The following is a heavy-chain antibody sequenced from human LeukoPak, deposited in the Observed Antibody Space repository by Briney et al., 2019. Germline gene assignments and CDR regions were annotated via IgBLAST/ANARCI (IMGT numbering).Heavy chain of an antibody. Sequence: GGSLRLSCVVSGFIVSSNYMSWVRQAPGKGLEWVSSISSSSSYIYYADSVKGRFTISRDNAKNSLYLQMNSLRAEDTAVYYCARRESGLGGYFGYWGQGTLVTVSS. V-gene: IGHV3-21*01. CDR3: ARRESGLGGYFGY. CDR2: ISSSSSYI. D-gene: IGHD3-22*01. CDR1: GFIVSSNY. J-gene: IGHJ4*02.